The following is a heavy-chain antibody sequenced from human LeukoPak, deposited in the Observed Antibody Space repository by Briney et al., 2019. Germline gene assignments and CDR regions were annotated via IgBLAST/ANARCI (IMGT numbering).Heavy chain of an antibody. V-gene: IGHV5-51*01. J-gene: IGHJ4*02. D-gene: IGHD5-18*01. CDR3: ARQIPRGYSCVNSADFDY. CDR1: GYSFTSYW. CDR2: IYPGDSDT. Sequence: GESLKISCKGSGYSFTSYWIGWVRQMPGKGLEWMGIIYPGDSDTRYSPSFQGQVTISADKSISTAYLQWSSLKASDTAMYYCARQIPRGYSCVNSADFDYWGQGTLVTVSS.